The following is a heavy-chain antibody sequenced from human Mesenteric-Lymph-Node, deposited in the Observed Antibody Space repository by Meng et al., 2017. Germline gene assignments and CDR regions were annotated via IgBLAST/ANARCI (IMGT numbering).Heavy chain of an antibody. CDR3: ARDRRTEKLVLGQCAFDI. D-gene: IGHD6-13*01. CDR1: GGSISSYY. J-gene: IGHJ3*02. CDR2: IYYSGST. V-gene: IGHV4-59*12. Sequence: SETLSLTCTVSGGSISSYYWSWIRQPPGKGLEWIGYIYYSGSTNYNPYLKSRVTISVDTSKNQFSLKLSAVTDADTAVYYCARDRRTEKLVLGQCAFDIWGQVTMVTVSS.